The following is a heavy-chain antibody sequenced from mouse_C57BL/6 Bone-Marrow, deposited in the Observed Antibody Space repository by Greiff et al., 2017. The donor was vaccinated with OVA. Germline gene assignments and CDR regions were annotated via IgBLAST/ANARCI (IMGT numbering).Heavy chain of an antibody. D-gene: IGHD2-3*01. CDR1: GFNIKDDY. CDR2: IDPENGDT. Sequence: EVMLVESGAELVRPGASVKLSCTASGFNIKDDYMHWVKQRPEQGLEWIGWIDPENGDTEYASKFQGKATITADTSSNTAYLQLSSLTSEDTAVYYCTTYDGYPAWFAYWGQGTLVTVSA. CDR3: TTYDGYPAWFAY. V-gene: IGHV14-4*01. J-gene: IGHJ3*01.